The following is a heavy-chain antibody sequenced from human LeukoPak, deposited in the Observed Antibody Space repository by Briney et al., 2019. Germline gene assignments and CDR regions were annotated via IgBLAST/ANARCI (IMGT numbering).Heavy chain of an antibody. CDR1: GGSFSGYY. J-gene: IGHJ4*02. CDR2: IEHSGST. CDR3: ARSNDFWTGYYEK. V-gene: IGHV4-34*01. D-gene: IGHD3/OR15-3a*01. Sequence: SETLSLTCAVYGGSFSGYYWNWIRQPPGKGLEWIGEIEHSGSTKYNPSLKSRVTISVDTSKNQFSLKLSSVTAADTAVYYCARSNDFWTGYYEKWGQGTLVTVSS.